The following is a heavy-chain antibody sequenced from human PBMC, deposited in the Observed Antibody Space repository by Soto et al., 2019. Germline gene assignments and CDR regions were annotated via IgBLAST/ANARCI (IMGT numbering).Heavy chain of an antibody. Sequence: SETLSLTCTVSGGSVSSDYYYWSWIRQPPGRGLEWIGYISSSGNTNYNPSLKSRLTLSVDTSNNQFSLKLKSVTAADTALYYCARASIRRGNSASHFAMDVWGQGTTVTVYS. J-gene: IGHJ6*02. V-gene: IGHV4-61*01. CDR3: ARASIRRGNSASHFAMDV. CDR2: ISSSGNT. D-gene: IGHD4-4*01. CDR1: GGSVSSDYYY.